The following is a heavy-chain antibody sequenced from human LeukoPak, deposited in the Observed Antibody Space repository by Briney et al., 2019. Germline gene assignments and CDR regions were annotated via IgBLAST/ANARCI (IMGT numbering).Heavy chain of an antibody. V-gene: IGHV1-69*04. CDR3: AREIGVAARPGFYVY. Sequence: ASVKVSCKSSGGTFCSYTISWVRRAPGQGLGWMGRIIPILGIANYAQKFQGRVTITADKSMSTAYMELSSLRSEDTAVYCCAREIGVAARPGFYVYWGQGTLVTVSS. CDR2: IIPILGIA. CDR1: GGTFCSYT. D-gene: IGHD6-6*01. J-gene: IGHJ4*02.